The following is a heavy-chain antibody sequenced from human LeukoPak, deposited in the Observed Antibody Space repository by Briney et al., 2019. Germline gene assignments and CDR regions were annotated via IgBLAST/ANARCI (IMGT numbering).Heavy chain of an antibody. CDR1: GFTFSSYS. Sequence: GGSLRLSCAASGFTFSSYSMNWVRQAPGKGLEWASSISSSSSYIYYADSVKGRFTISRDNAKNSLYLQMNSLRAEDTAVYYCARDPGYSYGYEGPYYFDYWGQGTLATVSS. V-gene: IGHV3-21*01. CDR2: ISSSSSYI. D-gene: IGHD5-18*01. CDR3: ARDPGYSYGYEGPYYFDY. J-gene: IGHJ4*02.